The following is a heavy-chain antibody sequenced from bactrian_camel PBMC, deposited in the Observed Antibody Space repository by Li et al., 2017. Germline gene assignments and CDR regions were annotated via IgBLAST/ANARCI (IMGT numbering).Heavy chain of an antibody. CDR3: LLWHLFAPRKAT. D-gene: IGHD7*01. CDR2: IDTDGKT. V-gene: IGHV3S53*01. J-gene: IGHJ4*01. Sequence: HVQLVESGGGSVQAGGSLKLSCTSSYRYSGYCMGWFRQAPGKEREMVAEIDTDGKTTYADSIEGRFTISLDSAENTIYLQMNSRASEDRITLKALLWHLFAPRKATGATEPRSPSP. CDR1: YRYSGYC.